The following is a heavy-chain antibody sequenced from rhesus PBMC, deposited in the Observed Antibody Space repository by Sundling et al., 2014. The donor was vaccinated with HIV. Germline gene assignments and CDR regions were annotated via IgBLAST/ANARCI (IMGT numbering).Heavy chain of an antibody. D-gene: IGHD1-26*01. CDR1: GFTFDDYA. Sequence: VQLVESGGGVVLPGGSLRLSCGASGFTFDDYAIHWVRQPPGKGLEWVSGMTWDADTTDYADSVKGRFTISRDTGNNSLFLQMDSLRPEDTGFYYCTRRANRNFGSYALDSWGQGVVVTVSS. V-gene: IGHV3-67*01. CDR2: MTWDADTT. CDR3: TRRANRNFGSYALDS. J-gene: IGHJ6*01.